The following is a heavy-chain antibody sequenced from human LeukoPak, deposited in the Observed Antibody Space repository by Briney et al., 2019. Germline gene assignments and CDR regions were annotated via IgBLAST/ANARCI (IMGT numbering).Heavy chain of an antibody. D-gene: IGHD7-27*01. CDR3: AREFSSKWGYGLDY. V-gene: IGHV1-2*02. CDR1: GYTFTSYD. J-gene: IGHJ4*02. Sequence: ASVKVSCKASGYTFTSYDINWVRQATGQGLEWMGWMNPNSGGTNYAQKFQGRVTMTRDTSISTAYMELSRLRSDDTAVYYCAREFSSKWGYGLDYWGQGTLVTVSS. CDR2: MNPNSGGT.